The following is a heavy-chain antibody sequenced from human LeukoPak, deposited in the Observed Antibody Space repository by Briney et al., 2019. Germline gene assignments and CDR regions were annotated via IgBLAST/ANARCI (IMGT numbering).Heavy chain of an antibody. V-gene: IGHV3-48*04. CDR1: GFPFNDYS. CDR2: IGIDSGNT. Sequence: GGSLRLSCAASGFPFNDYSMNWVRQAPGKGLEWISYIGIDSGNTKYADSVKGRFTISADSAKNSLHLQMNSPRVEDTAVYFCARDHRYAFDNWGQGILVTVSS. CDR3: ARDHRYAFDN. D-gene: IGHD5-12*01. J-gene: IGHJ4*02.